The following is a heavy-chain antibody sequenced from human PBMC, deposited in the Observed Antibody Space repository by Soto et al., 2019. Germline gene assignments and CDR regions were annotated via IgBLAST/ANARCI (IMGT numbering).Heavy chain of an antibody. J-gene: IGHJ4*02. CDR3: ATLWFGEGNY. V-gene: IGHV4-39*01. Sequence: QLQLQESGPGLVKPSETLSLNCTVSGDSISSSSYYWGWIRQPPGKGLEWIGSIYYSGSTYYNPSLKSRVTISVDTSKNQFSLKLSSVTAADTAVYYCATLWFGEGNYWGQGTLVTVSS. CDR1: GDSISSSSYY. CDR2: IYYSGST. D-gene: IGHD3-10*01.